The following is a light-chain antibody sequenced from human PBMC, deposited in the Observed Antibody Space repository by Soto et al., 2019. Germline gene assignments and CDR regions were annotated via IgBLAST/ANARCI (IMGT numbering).Light chain of an antibody. J-gene: IGKJ5*01. CDR1: RRVSSGY. Sequence: EVVLTQSPVTLSLSPWERATLSCRASRRVSSGYLAWYQQKPGQAPRLLIYGASIRATGIPDRFSASGSGTDFTLTISSLEPEDFAVYYCQQRRNWPPGITFGQGTRLEIK. CDR3: QQRRNWPPGIT. CDR2: GAS. V-gene: IGKV3D-20*02.